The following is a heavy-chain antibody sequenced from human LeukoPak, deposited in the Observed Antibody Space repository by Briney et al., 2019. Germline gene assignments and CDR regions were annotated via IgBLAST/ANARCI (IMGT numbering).Heavy chain of an antibody. D-gene: IGHD4-23*01. CDR3: AKDMNDYGGNSAY. CDR2: ISGSGGST. V-gene: IGHV3-23*01. Sequence: SCKASGGTFSSYAMSWVRQAPGKGLEWVSAISGSGGSTYYADSVKGRFTISRDNSKNTLYLQMNSLRAEDTAVYYCAKDMNDYGGNSAYRGQGTLVTVSS. CDR1: GGTFSSYA. J-gene: IGHJ4*02.